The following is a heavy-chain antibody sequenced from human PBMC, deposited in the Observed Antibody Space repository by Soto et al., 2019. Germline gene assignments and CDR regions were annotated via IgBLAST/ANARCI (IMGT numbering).Heavy chain of an antibody. CDR2: IYRSGST. CDR1: GYSIGSGYY. V-gene: IGHV4-38-2*01. CDR3: ARAAYFDTSGYYYYFDY. J-gene: IGHJ4*02. Sequence: PSWTLSLTCAVSGYSIGSGYYWGWIRQPPGKGLEWIGSIYRSGSTYYNPSLKIRATISMDTSKNQFSLKLSSVTAADTAVYYCARAAYFDTSGYYYYFDYWGQGTLVTVSS. D-gene: IGHD3-22*01.